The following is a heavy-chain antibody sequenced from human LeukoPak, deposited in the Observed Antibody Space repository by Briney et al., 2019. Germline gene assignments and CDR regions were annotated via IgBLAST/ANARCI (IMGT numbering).Heavy chain of an antibody. CDR3: AREDRNGANWYFDL. Sequence: SLRLSFAASDFTVSNNDMSSGRQAPGKGLEWGSIIYSGGTIYYADSVKGRFTISRDNSNNIVYLQMNSLRAEDTAVNYCAREDRNGANWYFDLWGRGTLVTVSS. D-gene: IGHD3-10*01. CDR1: DFTVSNND. J-gene: IGHJ2*01. V-gene: IGHV3-53*01. CDR2: IYSGGTI.